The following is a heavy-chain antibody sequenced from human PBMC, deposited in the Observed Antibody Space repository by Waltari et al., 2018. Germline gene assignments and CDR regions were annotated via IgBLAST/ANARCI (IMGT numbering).Heavy chain of an antibody. Sequence: QVHLQQWGPGLLKPSETLSLPCAVSGGSLRGYYWGGIRQPTGKGLEWIGEINHSPNTNYNPSLRSRVTMSIDTSQNQFSLRLSFVTAADTGVYYCARLEDCTGPGGNCYSGDPFAMDVWGQGTTVTVSS. CDR2: INHSPNT. V-gene: IGHV4-34*01. D-gene: IGHD2-8*02. CDR1: GGSLRGYY. J-gene: IGHJ6*02. CDR3: ARLEDCTGPGGNCYSGDPFAMDV.